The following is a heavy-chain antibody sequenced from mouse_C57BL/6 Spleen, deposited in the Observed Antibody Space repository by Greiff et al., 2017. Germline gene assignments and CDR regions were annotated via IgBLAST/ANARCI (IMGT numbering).Heavy chain of an antibody. J-gene: IGHJ4*01. CDR3: ARHSLLYAMDY. CDR1: GYAFTNYL. Sequence: VQLQQSGAELVRPGPSVKVSCKASGYAFTNYLIEWVKQRPGQGLEWIGVINPGSGGTNYNEKFKGKATLTADKSSSTAYMQLSSLTSEDSAVYFCARHSLLYAMDYWGQGTSVTVSS. V-gene: IGHV1-54*01. CDR2: INPGSGGT.